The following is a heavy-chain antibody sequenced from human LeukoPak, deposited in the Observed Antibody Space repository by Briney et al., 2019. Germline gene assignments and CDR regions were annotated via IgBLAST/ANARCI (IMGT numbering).Heavy chain of an antibody. CDR2: IYPGDSEA. CDR3: ARGHSTSWYFDY. CDR1: GYSFSSYW. Sequence: GESLKISCKNSGYSFSSYWIGWVRQMPGKGLEWMGIIYPGDSEARYSPSFQGQVTISADKSINTAYLQWSSLKASDTAIYYCARGHSTSWYFDYWGQGTLVTVSS. D-gene: IGHD6-13*01. V-gene: IGHV5-51*01. J-gene: IGHJ4*02.